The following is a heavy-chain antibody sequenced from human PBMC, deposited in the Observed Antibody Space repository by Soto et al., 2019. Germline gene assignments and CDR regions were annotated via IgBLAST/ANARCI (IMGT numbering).Heavy chain of an antibody. CDR3: ARMFSGRCFWAPLGN. D-gene: IGHD3-3*01. CDR1: GYTFTSNG. V-gene: IGHV1-18*03. CDR2: INPYNGNT. J-gene: IGHJ4*02. Sequence: QVQLVQSGAEVKKPGASVKVSCKASGYTFTSNGISWVRQAPGQGLEWMGCINPYNGNTNYAQKLQGRVTMTTDTSTSTAFMELRSLRSDDMAVYYCARMFSGRCFWAPLGNWGQGTLVTVSS.